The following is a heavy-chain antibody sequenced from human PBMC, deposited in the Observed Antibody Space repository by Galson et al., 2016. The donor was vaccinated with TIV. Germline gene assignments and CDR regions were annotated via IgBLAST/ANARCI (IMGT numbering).Heavy chain of an antibody. D-gene: IGHD3-10*01. Sequence: SLRLSCAASGFTFNDYAMSWVRQAPGKGLEWVSAMTASGDSNWRADSVRGRFTISRDNSKSTLYLTMNNLRVEDTAIYYCVKMRTSTGSFLTDPWGQGTLVNVST. V-gene: IGHV3-23*01. CDR2: MTASGDSN. CDR1: GFTFNDYA. J-gene: IGHJ5*02. CDR3: VKMRTSTGSFLTDP.